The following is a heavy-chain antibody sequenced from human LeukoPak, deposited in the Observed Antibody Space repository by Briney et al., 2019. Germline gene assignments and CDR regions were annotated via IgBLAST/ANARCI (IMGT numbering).Heavy chain of an antibody. CDR1: GYTFTAYY. J-gene: IGHJ5*02. D-gene: IGHD1-26*01. CDR3: ARCLLYTGNYNWFDP. V-gene: IGHV1-2*02. CDR2: INPNSGGT. Sequence: ASVKVSCKASGYTFTAYYMHWVRQAPGQGLEWMGWINPNSGGTNYAQKFQGRVTMTRDTSISTVYMELSGLRSDDTAVYYCARCLLYTGNYNWFDPWGQGTLVTVSS.